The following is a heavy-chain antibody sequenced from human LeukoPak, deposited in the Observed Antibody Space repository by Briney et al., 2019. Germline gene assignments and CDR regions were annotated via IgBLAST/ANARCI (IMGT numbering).Heavy chain of an antibody. CDR3: ARQWIQLWTIFDY. D-gene: IGHD5-18*01. Sequence: SETLSLTCTVSGGSISSSSYYWGWIRQPPGKGLEWIGSIYYSGSTYYNPSLKSRVTISVDTSKNQFSLKLSSVTAADTAVYYCARQWIQLWTIFDYWGQGTLVTDSS. J-gene: IGHJ4*02. V-gene: IGHV4-39*01. CDR2: IYYSGST. CDR1: GGSISSSSYY.